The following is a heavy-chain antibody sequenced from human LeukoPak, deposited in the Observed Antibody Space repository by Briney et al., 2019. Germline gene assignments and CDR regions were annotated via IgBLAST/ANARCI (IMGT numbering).Heavy chain of an antibody. CDR3: ARGRWGVDY. CDR1: GYTFTSYG. J-gene: IGHJ4*02. Sequence: ASVKVSCKASGYTFTSYGISWVRQAPGQGLEWMGWMNPNSGNTGYAQKFQGRVTMTRNTSISTAYMELSSLRSEDTVVYYCARGRWGVDYWGQGTLVTVSS. CDR2: MNPNSGNT. D-gene: IGHD3-16*01. V-gene: IGHV1-8*02.